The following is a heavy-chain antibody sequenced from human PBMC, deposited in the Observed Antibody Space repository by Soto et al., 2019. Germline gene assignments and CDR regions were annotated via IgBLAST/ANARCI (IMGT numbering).Heavy chain of an antibody. CDR3: ARVAWGSSSWSSSSPINNDY. CDR2: IYYSGST. CDR1: GGSISSGGYY. V-gene: IGHV4-31*03. Sequence: SETLSLTCTVSGGSISSGGYYWSWIRQHPGKGLEWIGYIYYSGSTYYNPSLKGRVTISVDTSKNQFSLKLSSVTTADTAVYYCARVAWGSSSWSSSSPINNDYWGQGTLVTVSS. D-gene: IGHD6-13*01. J-gene: IGHJ4*02.